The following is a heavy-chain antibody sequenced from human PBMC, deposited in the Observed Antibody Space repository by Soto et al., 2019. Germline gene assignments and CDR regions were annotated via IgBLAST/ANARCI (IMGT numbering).Heavy chain of an antibody. CDR2: ISTYKGNT. CDR3: ATRSPAFDY. V-gene: IGHV1-18*01. CDR1: GYTFTSYG. Sequence: QVQLVQSGPEVKKPGASVKVSCKTSGYTFTSYGISWVRQAPGQGLEWMGWISTYKGNTNYAQKFQGRVTMTTDTPTSTAYMDLRSLRSDDTAVYYCATRSPAFDYWGQGTLVTLSS. J-gene: IGHJ4*02.